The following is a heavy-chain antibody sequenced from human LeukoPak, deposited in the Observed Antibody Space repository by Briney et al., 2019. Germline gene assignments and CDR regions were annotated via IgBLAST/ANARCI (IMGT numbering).Heavy chain of an antibody. CDR3: ARARTVGGSWGYYYYYMDV. D-gene: IGHD3-16*01. CDR1: GGTFSSYA. CDR2: IIPIFGTA. Sequence: SVKVSCKASGGTFSSYAISWVRQAPGQGLEWMGGIIPIFGTANYAQKFQGRVTITADESTSTAYMGLSSLRSEDTAVYYCARARTVGGSWGYYYYYMDVWGKGTTVTVSS. J-gene: IGHJ6*03. V-gene: IGHV1-69*13.